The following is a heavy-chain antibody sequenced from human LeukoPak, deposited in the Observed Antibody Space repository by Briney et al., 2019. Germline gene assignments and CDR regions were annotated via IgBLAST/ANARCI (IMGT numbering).Heavy chain of an antibody. CDR3: AREVVVVPAAWGYFAY. CDR2: INPNSGGT. V-gene: IGHV1-2*02. D-gene: IGHD2-2*01. CDR1: GYTFTGYY. Sequence: ASVKVSCKASGYTFTGYYMHWVRQAPGQGLEWMGWINPNSGGTNYAQKFQGRVTMTRDTSISTAYMELSRLRSDDTAVYYCAREVVVVPAAWGYFAYWGQGTLVTVSS. J-gene: IGHJ4*02.